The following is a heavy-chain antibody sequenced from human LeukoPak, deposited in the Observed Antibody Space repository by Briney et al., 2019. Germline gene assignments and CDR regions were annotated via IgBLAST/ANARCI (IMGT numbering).Heavy chain of an antibody. D-gene: IGHD2-2*01. Sequence: ASVKVSCKASGYTFTSYGISWVRQAPGQGLEWMGWISAYNGNTNYAQKLQGRVTMTTDTSTSTAYVELRSLRSDDTAVYYCARVLIVVVPAAIGSVCWFAPWGQGTLVTVS. V-gene: IGHV1-18*01. CDR3: ARVLIVVVPAAIGSVCWFAP. J-gene: IGHJ5*02. CDR1: GYTFTSYG. CDR2: ISAYNGNT.